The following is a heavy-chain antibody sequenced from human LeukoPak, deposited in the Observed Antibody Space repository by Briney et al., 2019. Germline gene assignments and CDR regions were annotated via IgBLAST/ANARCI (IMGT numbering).Heavy chain of an antibody. V-gene: IGHV3-30*18. Sequence: PGGSLRLSCEGSGFTFSHHGMHWVRQAPGKGLEWVARISHDGRNKYYGDSVKGRFIISRDNSKDTVYLQVSSLRANDTAVYYCAKGAGVLLYFGEFDYFDSWGKGTLVTVS. J-gene: IGHJ4*02. CDR1: GFTFSHHG. CDR2: ISHDGRNK. D-gene: IGHD3-10*01. CDR3: AKGAGVLLYFGEFDYFDS.